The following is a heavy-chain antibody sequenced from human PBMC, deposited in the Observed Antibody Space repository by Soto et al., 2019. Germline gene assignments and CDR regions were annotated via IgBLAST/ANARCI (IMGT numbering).Heavy chain of an antibody. J-gene: IGHJ6*02. Sequence: ASVKVSCKASGGTFSSDAISWVRQAPGQGRGWMGGIIPIFGTANYAQKFQGRVTITADKSTSTAYMELSSLRSEDTAVYYCARVGCSSTSCYDYYYYGLDVWGQGTTVPVS. CDR3: ARVGCSSTSCYDYYYYGLDV. CDR1: GGTFSSDA. CDR2: IIPIFGTA. V-gene: IGHV1-69*06. D-gene: IGHD2-2*01.